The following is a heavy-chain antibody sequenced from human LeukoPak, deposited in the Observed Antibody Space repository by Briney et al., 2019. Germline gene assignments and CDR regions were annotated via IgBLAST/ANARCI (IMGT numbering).Heavy chain of an antibody. V-gene: IGHV3-33*06. D-gene: IGHD5-12*01. CDR3: VKEGIYLKSSLEE. Sequence: GGSLRLSCTTSGFSFSDYGMHWVRQAPGKGLEWLASVWYEERTKYYVDPVKGRFTISRDNSKNSIYLQMKSLGVDDTAIYYCVKEGIYLKSSLEEWGQGTLVTVSS. CDR2: VWYEERTK. CDR1: GFSFSDYG. J-gene: IGHJ4*02.